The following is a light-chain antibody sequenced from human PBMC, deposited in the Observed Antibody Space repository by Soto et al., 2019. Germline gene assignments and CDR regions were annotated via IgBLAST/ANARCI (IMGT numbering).Light chain of an antibody. CDR3: QQSFTSPWT. J-gene: IGKJ1*01. CDR2: GTS. CDR1: QRISTF. Sequence: DIRLTQSPSSLSASGGDRVTITCQASQRISTFLNWYRQKPGKAPEILIYGTSNLQTGTPSRFSGSGSCTDFTLTLSGLQPEDSATYYCQQSFTSPWTFGQGTKLEFK. V-gene: IGKV1-39*01.